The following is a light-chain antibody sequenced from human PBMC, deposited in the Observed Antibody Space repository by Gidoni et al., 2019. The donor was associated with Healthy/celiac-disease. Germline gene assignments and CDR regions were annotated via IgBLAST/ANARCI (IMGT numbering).Light chain of an antibody. V-gene: IGKV1-39*01. Sequence: DIQMTQSPSSLSASVGDRATINCRASQSISSYLNWYQQKPGKAPKLLIYAASSLPSGVPSRFSGSGSGTDFTLTISSLQPEDFATYYCQQSYSTPRTFGQGTKVEIK. CDR3: QQSYSTPRT. J-gene: IGKJ1*01. CDR2: AAS. CDR1: QSISSY.